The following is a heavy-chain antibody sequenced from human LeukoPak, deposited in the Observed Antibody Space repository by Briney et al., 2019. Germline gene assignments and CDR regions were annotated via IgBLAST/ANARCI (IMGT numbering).Heavy chain of an antibody. Sequence: GGSLRLSCAASGFTFSSYWMSWVRQAPGKGLEWVANIKQDGSEKYYVDSVKGRFTISRDNAKNSLYLQMNSLRAEDTAVYYCARADYSGSYYPGLYWGQGTLVTVSS. J-gene: IGHJ4*02. CDR1: GFTFSSYW. V-gene: IGHV3-7*04. CDR2: IKQDGSEK. CDR3: ARADYSGSYYPGLY. D-gene: IGHD1-26*01.